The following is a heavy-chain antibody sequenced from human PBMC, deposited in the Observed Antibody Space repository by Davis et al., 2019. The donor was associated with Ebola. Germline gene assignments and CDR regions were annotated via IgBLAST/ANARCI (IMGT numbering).Heavy chain of an antibody. J-gene: IGHJ6*02. Sequence: GESLKISCAASEFTFSNYAMSWVRQAPGKGLEWVSAIRGSGGSTYYADSVKGRFTISRDNSKNTLYLQMNSLRAEDTAVYYCAKGGYYYDMDVWGQGTTVTVSS. CDR3: AKGGYYYDMDV. CDR1: EFTFSNYA. V-gene: IGHV3-23*01. CDR2: IRGSGGST.